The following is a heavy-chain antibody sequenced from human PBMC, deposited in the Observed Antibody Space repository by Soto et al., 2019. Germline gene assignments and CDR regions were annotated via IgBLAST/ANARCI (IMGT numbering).Heavy chain of an antibody. J-gene: IGHJ5*02. CDR3: ARGRGRGRSSTSKWFDP. V-gene: IGHV4-34*01. CDR2: INHSGST. D-gene: IGHD2-2*01. Sequence: QVQLQQWGAGLLKPSETLSLTCAVYGGSFSGYYWSWIRQPPGKGLEWIGEINHSGSTNYNPSLKSRVPISVDTSKNQFSLKLSSVTAADTAVYYCARGRGRGRSSTSKWFDPWGQGTLVTVSS. CDR1: GGSFSGYY.